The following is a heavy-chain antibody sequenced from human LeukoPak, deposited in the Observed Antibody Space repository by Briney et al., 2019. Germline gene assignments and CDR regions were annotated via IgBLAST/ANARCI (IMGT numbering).Heavy chain of an antibody. D-gene: IGHD6-19*01. J-gene: IGHJ4*02. CDR2: INHSGST. V-gene: IGHV4-34*01. CDR1: GGSFSGYY. Sequence: SETLSLTCAVYGGSFSGYYWSWIRQPPGKGLEWIGEINHSGSTNYNPSLKSRVTISADTSKNQFSLKLSSVTAADTAVYYCASRKGPVAPSRWGQGTLVTVSS. CDR3: ASRKGPVAPSR.